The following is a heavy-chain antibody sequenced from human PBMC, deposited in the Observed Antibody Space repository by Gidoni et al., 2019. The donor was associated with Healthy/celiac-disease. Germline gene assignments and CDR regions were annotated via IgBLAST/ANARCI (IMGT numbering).Heavy chain of an antibody. CDR3: ARGGGDYGDYVRFDY. V-gene: IGHV4-34*01. CDR1: GGSFSGYY. D-gene: IGHD4-17*01. J-gene: IGHJ4*02. Sequence: QVQLQQWGAGLLKPSETLSLTCAGFGGSFSGYYWSWIRQPPGKGLEWIGEINHSGSTNYNPSLKSRVTISVDTSKSQFSLKLSSVTAADTAVYYCARGGGDYGDYVRFDYWGQGTLVTVSS. CDR2: INHSGST.